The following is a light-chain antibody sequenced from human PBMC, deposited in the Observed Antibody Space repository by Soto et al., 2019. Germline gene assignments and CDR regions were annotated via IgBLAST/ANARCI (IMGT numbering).Light chain of an antibody. CDR2: GNR. CDR1: SSNLGAGYD. CDR3: RAYAYGLTPWV. J-gene: IGLJ3*02. V-gene: IGLV1-40*01. Sequence: QAVLTQPPSVSGAPGQRVTLSCTGNSSNLGAGYDVHWYQQLPGAAPKLVIFGNRNRPSGVPERFSGSKSGTSASLAITGLRVEEGVDYYGRAYAYGLTPWVFGGGTKLTVL.